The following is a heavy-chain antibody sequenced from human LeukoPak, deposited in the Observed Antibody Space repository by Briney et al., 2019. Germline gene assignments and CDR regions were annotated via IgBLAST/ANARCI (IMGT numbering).Heavy chain of an antibody. CDR3: ARLLMTTVTTGYMDV. Sequence: SETLSLTCAVYGESFSGYYWSWIRQPPGKGLEWIGEINHSGRSNYNPSLKSRVTILVDTSKNQFSLKLTSVTAADTAVYYCARLLMTTVTTGYMDVWGKGTTVTISS. CDR2: INHSGRS. V-gene: IGHV4-34*01. D-gene: IGHD4-17*01. J-gene: IGHJ6*03. CDR1: GESFSGYY.